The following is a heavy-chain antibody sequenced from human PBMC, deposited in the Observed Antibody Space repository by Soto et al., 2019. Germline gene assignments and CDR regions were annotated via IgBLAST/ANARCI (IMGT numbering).Heavy chain of an antibody. V-gene: IGHV3-30*18. CDR1: GFTFSSYG. J-gene: IGHJ4*02. CDR2: ISYDGSNK. CDR3: AKARARFGELNY. Sequence: PGGSLRLSCAASGFTFSSYGMHWVRQAPGKGLEWVAVISYDGSNKYYADSVKGRFTISRDNSKNTLYLQMNSLRAEDTAVYYCAKARARFGELNYWCQGTLVTVSS. D-gene: IGHD3-10*01.